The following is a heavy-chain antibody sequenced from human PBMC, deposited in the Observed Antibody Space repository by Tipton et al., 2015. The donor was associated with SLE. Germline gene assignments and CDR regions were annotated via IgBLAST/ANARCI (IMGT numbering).Heavy chain of an antibody. CDR2: IYHGGDT. J-gene: IGHJ4*02. CDR3: AREWEGAGRLDS. D-gene: IGHD1-26*01. CDR1: GGSISSRDW. V-gene: IGHV4-4*02. Sequence: GLVKPSGTLSLTCAVSGGSISSRDWWTWVRQPPGKGLEWIGQIYHGGDTNYSPSLRSRVTISVDTSMNQFSLHLTSVTAADTALYYCAREWEGAGRLDSWGQGALVTVSS.